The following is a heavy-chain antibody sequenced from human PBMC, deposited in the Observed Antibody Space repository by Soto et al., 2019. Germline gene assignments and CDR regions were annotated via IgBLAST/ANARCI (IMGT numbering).Heavy chain of an antibody. CDR1: GFSLSTSGVG. D-gene: IGHD2-15*01. Sequence: QITLKESGPTLVKPTQPLTLTCTFSGFSLSTSGVGVGWIRQPPGTALEWLALIYWDDDKRYSPSLKSRLTITKDTSKNQVVLTMTNMDPVDTATYYCAHRPSYCSGGSCYSGFDYWGQGTLVTVSS. V-gene: IGHV2-5*02. J-gene: IGHJ4*02. CDR2: IYWDDDK. CDR3: AHRPSYCSGGSCYSGFDY.